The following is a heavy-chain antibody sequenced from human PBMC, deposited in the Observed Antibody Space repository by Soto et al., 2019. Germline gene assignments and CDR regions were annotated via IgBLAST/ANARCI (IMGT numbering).Heavy chain of an antibody. CDR1: GFTFSNAW. Sequence: EVQLVESGGGLVKPGGSHRLSCAASGFTFSNAWMSWVRQAPGKGLEWVGRIKSKTDGGTTDYAAPVKGRFTISRDDSKNTLYLQMNSLKTEDTAVYYCTTGSSSGSYWYYWGQGTLVTVSS. CDR3: TTGSSSGSYWYY. CDR2: IKSKTDGGTT. J-gene: IGHJ4*02. D-gene: IGHD6-19*01. V-gene: IGHV3-15*01.